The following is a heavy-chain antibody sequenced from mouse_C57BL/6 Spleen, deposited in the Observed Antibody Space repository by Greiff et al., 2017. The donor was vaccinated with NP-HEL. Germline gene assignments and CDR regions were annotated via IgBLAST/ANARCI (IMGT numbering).Heavy chain of an antibody. CDR1: GSTFTDYN. CDR2: INPNNGGT. Sequence: EVQLQQSGPELVKPGASVKMSCKASGSTFTDYNMHWVKQSHGKSLEWIGYINPNNGGTSYNQKFKGKATLTVNKSSSTAYMELRSLTSEDSAVYYCARLGTTVGYFDDWGTGTTVTVSS. V-gene: IGHV1-22*01. J-gene: IGHJ1*03. CDR3: ARLGTTVGYFDD. D-gene: IGHD1-1*01.